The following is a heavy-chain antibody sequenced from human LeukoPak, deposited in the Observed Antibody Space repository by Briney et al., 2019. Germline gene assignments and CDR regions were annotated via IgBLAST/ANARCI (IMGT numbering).Heavy chain of an antibody. Sequence: GGSLRLSCAASGFTFSSYAMSWVRQAPGKGLEWVSAISGSGGSTYYADSVKDRFTISRDNSKNTLYLQMNSLRAEDTAVYYCAKGLTGTTEYYFDYWGQGTLVTVSS. CDR1: GFTFSSYA. V-gene: IGHV3-23*01. D-gene: IGHD1-7*01. J-gene: IGHJ4*02. CDR2: ISGSGGST. CDR3: AKGLTGTTEYYFDY.